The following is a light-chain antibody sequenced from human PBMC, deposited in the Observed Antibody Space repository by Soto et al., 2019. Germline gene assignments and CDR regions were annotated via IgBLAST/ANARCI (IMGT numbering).Light chain of an antibody. J-gene: IGKJ1*01. CDR3: QQYASLPRT. CDR1: RSFASSY. Sequence: EIVLTQSPATLSVSPGERATLSCRASRSFASSYLAWYQQKPGQAPRLLIYAASTRATGIPDRFSGSGSATDFTLTISRLEPEDFAVYYCQQYASLPRTFGQGTKVDIK. V-gene: IGKV3-20*01. CDR2: AAS.